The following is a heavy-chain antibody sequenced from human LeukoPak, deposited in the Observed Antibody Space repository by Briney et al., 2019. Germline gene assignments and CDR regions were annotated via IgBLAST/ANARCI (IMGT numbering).Heavy chain of an antibody. D-gene: IGHD4-11*01. J-gene: IGHJ4*02. CDR1: GFTFNSYS. V-gene: IGHV3-48*04. Sequence: GGSLRLSCAASGFTFNSYSMNWVRQAPGKGLEWVSYISSNSRTIHYADSVKGQFTISRDNAKNSLYLQMNTLRAEDMAVYHCARMPLEIVTNFLDFWGQGTLATVSS. CDR2: ISSNSRTI. CDR3: ARMPLEIVTNFLDF.